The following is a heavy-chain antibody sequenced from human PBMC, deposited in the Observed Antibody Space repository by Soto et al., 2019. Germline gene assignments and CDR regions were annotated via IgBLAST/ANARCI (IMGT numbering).Heavy chain of an antibody. J-gene: IGHJ4*02. Sequence: EVQLLESGGGLVQPGGSLRLSCAASGFTFSSYAVRWVRQAPGKGLEYVSSISASGDGTYFADSVKGRFTISRDNSKNTLYLQMNSLRLEDTAVYYCARTTVTKSRDYWGQGTLVTVSS. V-gene: IGHV3-23*01. D-gene: IGHD4-17*01. CDR2: ISASGDGT. CDR1: GFTFSSYA. CDR3: ARTTVTKSRDY.